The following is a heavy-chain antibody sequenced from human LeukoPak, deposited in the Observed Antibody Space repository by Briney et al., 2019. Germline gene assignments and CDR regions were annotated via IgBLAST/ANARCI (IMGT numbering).Heavy chain of an antibody. D-gene: IGHD1-14*01. CDR1: GFTFSGYW. CDR3: SAGATGGRGDY. V-gene: IGHV3-74*01. CDR2: ISSDGSST. J-gene: IGHJ4*02. Sequence: GGSLRLSCAASGFTFSGYWMHWVRQAPGKGLVWVSRISSDGSSTTYADSVKGRFTVSRDNAKNTLYLQMNSLRAEDAAVYYCSAGATGGRGDYWGQGTLVTVSS.